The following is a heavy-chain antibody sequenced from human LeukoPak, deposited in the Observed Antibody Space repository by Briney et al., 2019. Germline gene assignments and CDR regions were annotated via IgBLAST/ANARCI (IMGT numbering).Heavy chain of an antibody. Sequence: AASVKVSCKASGYTFTGYYMHWVRQAPGQGLEWMGWINPNSGGTNYAQKFQGRVTMTRDTSISTAYMELRSLRYDDTAVYYCSRDDGPFGGVRFDHWGQGTLVTVSS. CDR3: SRDDGPFGGVRFDH. V-gene: IGHV1-2*02. CDR1: GYTFTGYY. J-gene: IGHJ4*02. CDR2: INPNSGGT. D-gene: IGHD3-16*01.